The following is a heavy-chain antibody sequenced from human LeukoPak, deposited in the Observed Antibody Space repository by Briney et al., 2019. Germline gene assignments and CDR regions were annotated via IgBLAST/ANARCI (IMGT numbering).Heavy chain of an antibody. Sequence: SETLSLTCTVSGGSISNYYWNWIRQPPGKGLEGIGYIYYTGSTNYNPSLKSRVTISVDTSKNQFSLKLSSVTAADTAVYYCERHYDILTGYLDYWGQGTLVTVSS. CDR3: ERHYDILTGYLDY. V-gene: IGHV4-59*08. J-gene: IGHJ4*02. CDR1: GGSISNYY. CDR2: IYYTGST. D-gene: IGHD3-9*01.